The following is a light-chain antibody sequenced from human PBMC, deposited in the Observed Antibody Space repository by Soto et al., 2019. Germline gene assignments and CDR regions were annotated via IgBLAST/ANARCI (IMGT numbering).Light chain of an antibody. J-gene: IGKJ4*01. CDR1: QSVANY. V-gene: IGKV3-11*01. CDR2: DSS. CDR3: QQRGSWPPLT. Sequence: EVVLTQSPATLSLSPGERATLSCRASQSVANYIAWYQKRPGQSPRLLIYDSSNRATGIPARFTGSGSGTDFTLTISSLEPEDFAVYYCQQRGSWPPLTFGGATKVEIK.